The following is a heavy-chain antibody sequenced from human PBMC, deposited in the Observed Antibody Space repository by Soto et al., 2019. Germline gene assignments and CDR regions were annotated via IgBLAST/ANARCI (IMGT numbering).Heavy chain of an antibody. D-gene: IGHD5-18*01. Sequence: GSLRLSCAASGFTFSSYGMHWVRQAPGKGLEWVAVISYDGSNKYYADSVKGRFTISRDNSKNTLYLQMNSLRAEDTAVYYCAKELVGAMVTWDWFEHGCQGTLVNVSS. CDR3: AKELVGAMVTWDWFEH. V-gene: IGHV3-30*18. J-gene: IGHJ5*02. CDR1: GFTFSSYG. CDR2: ISYDGSNK.